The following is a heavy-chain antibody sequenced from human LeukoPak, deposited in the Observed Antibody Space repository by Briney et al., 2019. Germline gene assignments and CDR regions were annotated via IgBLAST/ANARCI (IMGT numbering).Heavy chain of an antibody. CDR1: GFTFSYYS. CDR2: ISGSSSTI. Sequence: PGGSLRLSCDASGFTFSYYSMNWVRQAPGKGLEWVSYISGSSSTIYYADSVKGRFTISRDNAKNSLYLQMNSLRAEDTAVYYCAKDSGPWAVAVFHYWGQGTLVTVSS. CDR3: AKDSGPWAVAVFHY. J-gene: IGHJ4*02. D-gene: IGHD6-19*01. V-gene: IGHV3-48*01.